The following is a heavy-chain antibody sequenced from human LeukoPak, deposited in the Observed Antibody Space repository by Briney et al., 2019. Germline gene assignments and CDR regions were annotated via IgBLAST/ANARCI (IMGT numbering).Heavy chain of an antibody. CDR1: GGSISSYY. V-gene: IGHV4-59*08. J-gene: IGHJ2*01. CDR3: ARGLNYNYDNWYFDL. Sequence: MTSETLSLTCTVSGGSISSYYWSWIRQPPGKGLEWIAYISDIGSINYNPSLKSRVTISLDTSKNQFSLKLSSVTAADTAVYYCARGLNYNYDNWYFDLWGRGTLVTVSS. D-gene: IGHD3-22*01. CDR2: ISDIGSI.